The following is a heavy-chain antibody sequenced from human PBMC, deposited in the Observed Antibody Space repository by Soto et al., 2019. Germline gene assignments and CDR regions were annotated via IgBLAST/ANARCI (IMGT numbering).Heavy chain of an antibody. CDR2: ISSSESST. J-gene: IGHJ4*02. Sequence: EVQLVESGGGLVQPGGSLRLSCAASKFSFSDYSMNWVRQAPGKGLEWVSYISSSESSTYYTDSVKDRFVIYRDNDENTLYRQMNSLRDEDTAGYYCARGDSGGWEFDSWGQGALVIVSA. CDR1: KFSFSDYS. D-gene: IGHD2-15*01. CDR3: ARGDSGGWEFDS. V-gene: IGHV3-48*02.